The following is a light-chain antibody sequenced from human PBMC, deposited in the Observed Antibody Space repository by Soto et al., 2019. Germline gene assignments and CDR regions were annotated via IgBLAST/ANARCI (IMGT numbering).Light chain of an antibody. J-gene: IGKJ1*01. V-gene: IGKV1-5*01. CDR2: GAS. Sequence: DIQMTQSPSTLSASVGDRVTITCRASQSISSWLAWYQQKPGKAPKLLIYGASTLQSGVPSRFSGSGSGTDFTLTISCLQSEDFATYYCQQYYSYPRTFGQGTKVDIK. CDR3: QQYYSYPRT. CDR1: QSISSW.